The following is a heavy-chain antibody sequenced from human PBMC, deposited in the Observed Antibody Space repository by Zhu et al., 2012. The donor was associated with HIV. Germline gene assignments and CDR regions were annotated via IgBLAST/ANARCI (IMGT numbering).Heavy chain of an antibody. Sequence: QVHLQESGPGLVKPSETLSLTCAVSGYSISSGYYWGWIRQPPGKGLEWIGSIYHSGSTYYNPSLKSRVTISVDTSKNQFSLKLSSVTAADTAVYYCARRHRREGSFDIWGQRDNGHRLF. D-gene: IGHD1-14*01. CDR3: ARRHRREGSFDI. V-gene: IGHV4-38-2*01. CDR1: GYSISSGYY. CDR2: IYHSGST. J-gene: IGHJ3*02.